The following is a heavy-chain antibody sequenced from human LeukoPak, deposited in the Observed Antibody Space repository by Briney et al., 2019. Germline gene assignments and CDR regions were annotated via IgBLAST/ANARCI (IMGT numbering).Heavy chain of an antibody. CDR1: GYTFTGYY. Sequence: ASVKVSCKASGYTFTGYYMHWVRQAPGQGLEWMGWINPNSGGTNYAQKFQGRVTMTRDASISTAYMELSRLRSDDTAVYYCARRGSYPKNDAFDFWGQGTMVTVSS. V-gene: IGHV1-2*02. CDR3: ARRGSYPKNDAFDF. D-gene: IGHD1-26*01. CDR2: INPNSGGT. J-gene: IGHJ3*01.